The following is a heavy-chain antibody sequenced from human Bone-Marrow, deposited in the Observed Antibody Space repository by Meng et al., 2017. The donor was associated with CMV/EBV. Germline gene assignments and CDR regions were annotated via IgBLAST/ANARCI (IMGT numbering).Heavy chain of an antibody. CDR1: GFRFNSYA. D-gene: IGHD3-10*01. V-gene: IGHV3-30-3*01. CDR3: ARGKGHFGDELPYYYSVDA. CDR2: TSYDGSNK. Sequence: GGSLRLSCTASGFRFNSYAMHWVRQAPGKGLEWVAVTSYDGSNKYYADSVKGRFTISRDNSKNTLYMQVDSLRDEDTAVYYCARGKGHFGDELPYYYSVDAWGQGTTVTVSS. J-gene: IGHJ6*02.